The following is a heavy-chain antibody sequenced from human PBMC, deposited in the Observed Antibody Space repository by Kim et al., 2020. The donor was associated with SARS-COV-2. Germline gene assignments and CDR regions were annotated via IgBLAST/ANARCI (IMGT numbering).Heavy chain of an antibody. V-gene: IGHV1-69*04. CDR3: ARDPPSLYSSSYYYYYGMDV. CDR1: GGTFSSYA. CDR2: IIPILGIA. J-gene: IGHJ6*02. Sequence: SVKVSCKASGGTFSSYAISWVRQAPGQGLEWMGRIIPILGIANYAQKFQGRVTITADKSTSTAYMELSSLRSEDTAVYYCARDPPSLYSSSYYYYYGMDVWGQGTTVTVSS. D-gene: IGHD6-13*01.